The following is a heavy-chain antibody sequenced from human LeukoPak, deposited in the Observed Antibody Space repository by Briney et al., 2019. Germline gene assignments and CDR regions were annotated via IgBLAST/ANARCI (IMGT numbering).Heavy chain of an antibody. CDR2: IYSGGST. CDR3: ASRTTVTDADGFDI. CDR1: EFTVNSNY. J-gene: IGHJ3*02. D-gene: IGHD4-17*01. Sequence: GGSLRLSCAASEFTVNSNYMIWVRQAPGKGLEWVSLIYSGGSTYNADSVKDRFTISRDNSKNTVYLQMNSLRAEDTAVYYCASRTTVTDADGFDIWGQGTMVTVSS. V-gene: IGHV3-66*01.